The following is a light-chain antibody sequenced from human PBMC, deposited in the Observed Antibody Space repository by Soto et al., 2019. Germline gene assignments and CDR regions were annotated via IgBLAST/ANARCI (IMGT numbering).Light chain of an antibody. Sequence: QSALTQPASVSGSPGQSITISCTRTSSDVGGYKYFSWYQQHTDKAPKLMIYEVSNRPTGVSNRFSGSKSGTTASLTISGLQSEDEADYYCSSYTSSSTWVFGGGTKVTVL. J-gene: IGLJ3*02. CDR3: SSYTSSSTWV. CDR1: SSDVGGYKY. CDR2: EVS. V-gene: IGLV2-14*01.